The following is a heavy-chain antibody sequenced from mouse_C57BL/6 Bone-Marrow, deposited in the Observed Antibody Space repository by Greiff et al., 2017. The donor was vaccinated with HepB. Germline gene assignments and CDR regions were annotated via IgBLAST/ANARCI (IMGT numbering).Heavy chain of an antibody. D-gene: IGHD1-1*01. CDR2: IYYSGTI. CDR3: ARDPNYYGRIYFDY. J-gene: IGHJ2*01. V-gene: IGHV3-5*01. Sequence: VQLKESGPGLVKPSQTVFLTCTVTGISITPGNYRWSWIRQFPGNKLEWIGYIYYSGTITYNPSLTSRTTITRDTPKNQVFLEMNSLTAEDTATYYCARDPNYYGRIYFDYWGQGTTLTVSS. CDR1: GISITPGNYR.